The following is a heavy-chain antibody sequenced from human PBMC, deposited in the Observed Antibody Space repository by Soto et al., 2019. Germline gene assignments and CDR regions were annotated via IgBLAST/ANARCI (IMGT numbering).Heavy chain of an antibody. V-gene: IGHV5-51*01. Sequence: GESLKISCKGSGYIFSRYWVGWVRQMPGKGPEWMGVIHPSDSDTTYSPSFRGQVTISVDKSISTAYMYWSSLKASDTAIYYCVRHKEEAMIRGGLDVWGQGTTVTVSS. D-gene: IGHD3-10*01. CDR2: IHPSDSDT. CDR1: GYIFSRYW. CDR3: VRHKEEAMIRGGLDV. J-gene: IGHJ6*02.